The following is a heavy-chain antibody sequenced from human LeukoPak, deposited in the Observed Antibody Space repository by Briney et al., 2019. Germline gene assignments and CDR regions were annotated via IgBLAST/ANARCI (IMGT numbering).Heavy chain of an antibody. CDR3: ARASPLNVLQIRSEDY. CDR1: GYIFTGYY. J-gene: IGHJ4*02. V-gene: IGHV1-2*02. Sequence: GASVKVSCKASGYIFTGYYLHWIRQAPGQGPEWMGWINPNSGGTNYAQKFQGRVTMTRATSISTTYMELSSLRSDDTAVYYCARASPLNVLQIRSEDYWGQGTLVTVSS. CDR2: INPNSGGT. D-gene: IGHD2-8*01.